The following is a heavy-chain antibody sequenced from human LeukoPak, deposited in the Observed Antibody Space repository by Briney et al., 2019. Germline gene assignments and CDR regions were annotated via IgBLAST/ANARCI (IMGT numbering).Heavy chain of an antibody. CDR3: AKGGLEVATITPGDYYYGMDV. V-gene: IGHV3-30*18. CDR1: GFTFSSYG. CDR2: ISYDGSNK. J-gene: IGHJ6*02. Sequence: GGSLRLSCAASGFTFSSYGMHWVRQAPGKGLEWVAVISYDGSNKYYADSVEGRFTISRDNSKNTLYLQMNSLRAEDTAVYYCAKGGLEVATITPGDYYYGMDVWGQGTTVTVSS. D-gene: IGHD5-24*01.